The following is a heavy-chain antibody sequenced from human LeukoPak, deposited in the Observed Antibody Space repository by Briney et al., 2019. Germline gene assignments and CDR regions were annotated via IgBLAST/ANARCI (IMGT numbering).Heavy chain of an antibody. CDR1: GYSISSGYY. CDR2: VHHTGIT. D-gene: IGHD2-2*01. J-gene: IGHJ4*02. Sequence: NPSETLSLTCTGSGYSISSGYYWAWIRQPPGKGLEWIGSVHHTGITYYNPSLKSRVTISADTSNNQFSLRVSSVTAADTAVYYCARDDCSRSSCYLGIDYWGQGTLVTVSS. V-gene: IGHV4-38-2*02. CDR3: ARDDCSRSSCYLGIDY.